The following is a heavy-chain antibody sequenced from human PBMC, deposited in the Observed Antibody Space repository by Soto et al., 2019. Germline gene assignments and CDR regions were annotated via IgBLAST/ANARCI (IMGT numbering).Heavy chain of an antibody. D-gene: IGHD3-22*01. Sequence: GGSLRLSCAASGFTFSDYYMSGIRQAPGKGLEWVSYISTSGSTIYYADSVKGRFTISRDNAKNSLYLQMNSLRSEDTAVYYCARDHFESWRYDSSGYPLYYYYGMDVWGQGTTVTVSS. CDR3: ARDHFESWRYDSSGYPLYYYYGMDV. J-gene: IGHJ6*02. CDR2: ISTSGSTI. V-gene: IGHV3-11*01. CDR1: GFTFSDYY.